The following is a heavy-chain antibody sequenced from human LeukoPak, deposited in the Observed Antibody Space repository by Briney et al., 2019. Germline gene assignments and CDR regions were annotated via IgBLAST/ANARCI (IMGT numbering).Heavy chain of an antibody. CDR2: IYHSGST. CDR3: ARDGGGSEPLRYYYYGMDV. V-gene: IGHV4-4*02. CDR1: GGSISSSNW. Sequence: SETLSLTCAVSGGSISSSNWWSWVRQPPGKGLEWIGEIYHSGSTNYNPSLKSRVTISVDKSKNQFSLKLSSVTAADTAVYYCARDGGGSEPLRYYYYGMDVWGQGTTVTVSS. J-gene: IGHJ6*02. D-gene: IGHD2-15*01.